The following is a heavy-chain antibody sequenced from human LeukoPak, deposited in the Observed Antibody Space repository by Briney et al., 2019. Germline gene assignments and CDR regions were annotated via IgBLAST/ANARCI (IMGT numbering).Heavy chain of an antibody. CDR1: GYTFTSYG. CDR3: ARASYPRHRYSGSYLKSDLDY. V-gene: IGHV1-18*01. J-gene: IGHJ4*02. Sequence: GASVKVSCKASGYTFTSYGISWVRQAPGQGLEWMGWISAYNGNTNYAQKLQGRVTMTTDTSTSTAYMELRSLRSDDTAVYYCARASYPRHRYSGSYLKSDLDYWGQGTLVTVSS. CDR2: ISAYNGNT. D-gene: IGHD1-26*01.